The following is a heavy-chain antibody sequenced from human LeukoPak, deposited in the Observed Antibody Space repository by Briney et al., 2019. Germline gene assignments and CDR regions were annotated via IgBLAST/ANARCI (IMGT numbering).Heavy chain of an antibody. V-gene: IGHV4-59*01. Sequence: GSLRLSCAASRFTFSTYSMNWVRQPPGKGLEWIGYIYYSGSTNYNPSLKSRVTISVDTSKNQFSLKLSSVTAADTAVYYCARNRVGATGFDYWGQGTLVTVSS. CDR1: RFTFSTYS. CDR2: IYYSGST. D-gene: IGHD1-26*01. J-gene: IGHJ4*02. CDR3: ARNRVGATGFDY.